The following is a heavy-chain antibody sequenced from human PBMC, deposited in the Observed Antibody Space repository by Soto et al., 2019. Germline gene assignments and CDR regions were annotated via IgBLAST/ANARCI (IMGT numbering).Heavy chain of an antibody. D-gene: IGHD3-16*02. CDR3: ARHFSRSFPRAFGGVINPGIDY. Sequence: GESLKISCKGSGYSFTSYWIGWVRQMPGKGLEWMGIIYPGDSDTRYSPSFQGQVTISADKSISTAYLQWSSLKASDTAMYYCARHFSRSFPRAFGGVINPGIDYWGQGTLVTVSS. J-gene: IGHJ4*02. CDR2: IYPGDSDT. V-gene: IGHV5-51*01. CDR1: GYSFTSYW.